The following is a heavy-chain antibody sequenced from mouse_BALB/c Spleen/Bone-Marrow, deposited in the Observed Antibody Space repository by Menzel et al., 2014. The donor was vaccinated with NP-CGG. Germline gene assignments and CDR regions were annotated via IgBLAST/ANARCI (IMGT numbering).Heavy chain of an antibody. J-gene: IGHJ1*01. Sequence: QVQLQQSGAELARPGASVKLSCKASGYTFTSYWMQWVKQRPGQGLEWIEAIYPGDGDTRYTQKFKGKATLTADKSSSTAYMQLSSLASEDSAVYYCARKYGNHRGYFDVWGAGTTVTVTS. CDR1: GYTFTSYW. V-gene: IGHV1-87*01. CDR3: ARKYGNHRGYFDV. D-gene: IGHD2-10*02. CDR2: IYPGDGDT.